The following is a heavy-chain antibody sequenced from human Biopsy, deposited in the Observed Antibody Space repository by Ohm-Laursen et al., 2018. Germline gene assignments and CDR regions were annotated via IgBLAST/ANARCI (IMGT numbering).Heavy chain of an antibody. CDR3: ARTPIAIFSAGLVYRHRRHLQGMDV. CDR2: LVWDCYN. J-gene: IGHJ6*02. V-gene: IGHV2-70*11. D-gene: IGHD6-13*01. CDR1: GLSLSARGMC. Sequence: THTLTLTCDFSGLSLSARGMCVRWIRQPPGKALEWLARLVWDCYNDLRLFLKDWLTISKATSENQVVLTMTNTDPADTGTYFCARTPIAIFSAGLVYRHRRHLQGMDVWGQGTAVTVS.